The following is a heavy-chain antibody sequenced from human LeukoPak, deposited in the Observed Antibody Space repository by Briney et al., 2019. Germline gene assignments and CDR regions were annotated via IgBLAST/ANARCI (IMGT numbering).Heavy chain of an antibody. D-gene: IGHD3/OR15-3a*01. Sequence: PGRSLRLSCSASGFTFSNYPMHWVRQAPGKRLEYVSAISGNGANTYYADSVKGRFTISRDNSKNTLYFQMISLTPEDTAVYYCVEVSHSDFWTGPFDPWGQGTLVTVSS. CDR2: ISGNGANT. CDR1: GFTFSNYP. J-gene: IGHJ5*02. V-gene: IGHV3-64D*06. CDR3: VEVSHSDFWTGPFDP.